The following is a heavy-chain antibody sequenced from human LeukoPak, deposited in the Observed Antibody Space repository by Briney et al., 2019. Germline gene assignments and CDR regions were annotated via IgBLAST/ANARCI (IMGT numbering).Heavy chain of an antibody. J-gene: IGHJ4*02. CDR2: INPNSGGT. CDR3: ARARLNYDYVWGSSEFDY. Sequence: ASVKVSCKASGYTFTGYYMHWVRQAPGQGLEWMGWINPNSGGTNYAQKLQGRVTMTTDTSTSTAYMELRSLRSEDTAVYYCARARLNYDYVWGSSEFDYWGQGTLVTVSS. CDR1: GYTFTGYY. D-gene: IGHD3-16*01. V-gene: IGHV1-2*02.